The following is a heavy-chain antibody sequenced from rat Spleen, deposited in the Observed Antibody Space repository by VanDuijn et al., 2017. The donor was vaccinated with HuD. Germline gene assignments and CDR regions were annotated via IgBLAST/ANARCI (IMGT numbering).Heavy chain of an antibody. V-gene: IGHV5-25*01. Sequence: EVELVESGGGLVQPGGSMKLSCAASGFTFSNYGMTWVRQAPTKGLEWVASISGSGGNTYYRDSVKGRFTISRDNVKSILYLQMDSLRSEDTATYYCASRTGNWFAYWGQGTLVTVSS. CDR1: GFTFSNYG. D-gene: IGHD5-1*01. CDR3: ASRTGNWFAY. J-gene: IGHJ3*01. CDR2: ISGSGGNT.